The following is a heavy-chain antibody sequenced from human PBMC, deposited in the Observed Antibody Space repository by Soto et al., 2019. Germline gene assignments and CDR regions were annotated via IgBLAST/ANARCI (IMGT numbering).Heavy chain of an antibody. J-gene: IGHJ6*02. V-gene: IGHV4-39*01. Sequence: PSETLSLTCTVSGGSITSSSYYWGWIRQPPGKGLEWIGSIYYSGSTYYNPSLKSRVTISVDTSKNQVSLKLSSVTAADTAVYYCARVSGIYYYGMDVWGQGTTVTVSS. CDR1: GGSITSSSYY. CDR3: ARVSGIYYYGMDV. CDR2: IYYSGST. D-gene: IGHD3-10*01.